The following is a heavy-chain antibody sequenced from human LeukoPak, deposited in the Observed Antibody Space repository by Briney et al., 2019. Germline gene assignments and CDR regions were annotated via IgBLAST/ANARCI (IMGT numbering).Heavy chain of an antibody. CDR1: GFTFSTSE. CDR3: ARVSTTMTTYWFDP. D-gene: IGHD4-17*01. J-gene: IGHJ5*02. CDR2: ISSTGSTI. V-gene: IGHV3-48*03. Sequence: SGGSLRLSCAASGFTFSTSEMNWVRQAPGKGLERVSYISSTGSTIYYADSVQGRFTISRDNAKKSLYLQMTGLRVEDTAIYYCARVSTTMTTYWFDPWGQGTLVSVSS.